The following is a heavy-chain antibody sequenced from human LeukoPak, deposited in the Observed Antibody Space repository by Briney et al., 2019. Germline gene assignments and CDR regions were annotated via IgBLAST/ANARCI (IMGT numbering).Heavy chain of an antibody. CDR1: GHTFTGYY. J-gene: IGHJ4*02. CDR2: INPNSGDT. D-gene: IGHD2-2*01. CDR3: ARANPLYCSSTTCLFDY. Sequence: GASVKVSCKASGHTFTGYYMHWVRQAPGQGFEWMGWINPNSGDTNYAQKFQGRVTMTRDTSISTAHMELSRLRSDDTAVYYCARANPLYCSSTTCLFDYWGQGTLVTVSS. V-gene: IGHV1-2*02.